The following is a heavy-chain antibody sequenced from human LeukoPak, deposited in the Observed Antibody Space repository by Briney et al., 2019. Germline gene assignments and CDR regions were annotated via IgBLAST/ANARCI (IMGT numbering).Heavy chain of an antibody. J-gene: IGHJ4*02. CDR3: AREPREYYDSSGYFDY. V-gene: IGHV3-21*01. CDR2: ISSSSSYI. D-gene: IGHD3-22*01. CDR1: GFTFRSYS. Sequence: GGSLRLSCAASGFTFRSYSMNWVRQAPGKGLEWVSSISSSSSYIYYADSVKGRFTISRDNAKNSLYLQMNSLRAEGTAVYYCAREPREYYDSSGYFDYWGQGTLVTVSS.